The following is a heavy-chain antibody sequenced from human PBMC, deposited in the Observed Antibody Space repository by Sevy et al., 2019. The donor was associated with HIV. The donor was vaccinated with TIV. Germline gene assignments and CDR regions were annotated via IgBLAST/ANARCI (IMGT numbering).Heavy chain of an antibody. CDR3: ARDYSGSYYRFDL. Sequence: GGSLRLSCAASGFSFSSSSMNWLRQAPGKGLEWLAYITRDGKTKYYADFVKGRFTISRDNAQNSLFLQLNSLRDADTAVYYCARDYSGSYYRFDLWGHGTLVTVSS. CDR2: ITRDGKTK. J-gene: IGHJ4*01. CDR1: GFSFSSSS. V-gene: IGHV3-48*02. D-gene: IGHD1-26*01.